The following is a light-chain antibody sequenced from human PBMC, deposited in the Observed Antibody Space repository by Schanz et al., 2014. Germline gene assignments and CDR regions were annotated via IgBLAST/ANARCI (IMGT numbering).Light chain of an antibody. CDR1: SSDIGGYNY. V-gene: IGLV2-8*01. CDR2: EVN. CDR3: SSYGGPGV. J-gene: IGLJ3*02. Sequence: QSALTQPPSASGSPGQSVTISCTGTSSDIGGYNYVSWYQQHPGRAPKLMIYEVNKRPSGVPDRFSGSKSGNTASLTVSGLQAEDEADYYCSSYGGPGVFGGGTKLTVL.